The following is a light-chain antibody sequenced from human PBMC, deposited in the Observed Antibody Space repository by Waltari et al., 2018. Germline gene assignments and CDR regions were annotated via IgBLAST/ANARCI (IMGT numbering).Light chain of an antibody. CDR2: DVN. CDR3: CSYAGTYSYV. V-gene: IGLV2-11*01. J-gene: IGLJ1*01. CDR1: GDDIGGVEY. Sequence: QSALTQPPSLSGSPGQSVTISCTGTGDDIGGVEYVYWYQQDPGKAPKLLIYDVNKRPSGVPGRFSGSKSGNTASLTISRLQAEDESAYYCCSYAGTYSYVFGTGTEVTVL.